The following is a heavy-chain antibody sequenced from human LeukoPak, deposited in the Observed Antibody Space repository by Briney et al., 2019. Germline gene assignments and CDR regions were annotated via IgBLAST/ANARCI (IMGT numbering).Heavy chain of an antibody. CDR3: ARGDDILTGYYSHYFDY. Sequence: SQTLSLTCTVSGGSISSSSYYWGWIRQPPGKGLEWIGSIYYSGSTYYNPSLKSRVTISVDTSKNQFSLKLSSVTAADTAVYYCARGDDILTGYYSHYFDYWGQGTLVTVSS. V-gene: IGHV4-39*07. J-gene: IGHJ4*02. CDR2: IYYSGST. CDR1: GGSISSSSYY. D-gene: IGHD3-9*01.